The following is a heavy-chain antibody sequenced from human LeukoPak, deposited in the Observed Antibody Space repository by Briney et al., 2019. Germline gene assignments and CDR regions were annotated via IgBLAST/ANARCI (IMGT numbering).Heavy chain of an antibody. CDR1: GFTFSSYG. V-gene: IGHV3-33*01. CDR2: IWYDGSNK. J-gene: IGHJ4*02. CDR3: AHGGRDSSSWTFDY. Sequence: GGSLRLSRAASGFTFSSYGMHWVRQAPGKGLEWVAVIWYDGSNKHYADSVKGRFTISRDNSKNTLYLQMNSLRAEDTAVYYCAHGGRDSSSWTFDYWGQGTLVTVSS. D-gene: IGHD6-13*01.